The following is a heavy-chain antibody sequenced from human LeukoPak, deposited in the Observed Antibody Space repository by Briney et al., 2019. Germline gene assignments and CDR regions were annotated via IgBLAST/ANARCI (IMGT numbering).Heavy chain of an antibody. CDR1: GYTFTSYD. D-gene: IGHD3-3*01. Sequence: SVKVSCKASGYTFTSYDINWVRQATGQGLEWMGWMNPNSGNTGYAQKFQGRVTMTRNTSISTAYMELSSLRSEDTAVYYCARADGPYYDFWSGYFYYYYYGMDVWGQGTTVTVSS. V-gene: IGHV1-8*01. CDR3: ARADGPYYDFWSGYFYYYYYGMDV. CDR2: MNPNSGNT. J-gene: IGHJ6*02.